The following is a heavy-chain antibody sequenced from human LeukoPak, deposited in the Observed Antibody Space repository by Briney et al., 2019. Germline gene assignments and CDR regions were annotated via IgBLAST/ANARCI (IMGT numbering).Heavy chain of an antibody. Sequence: PGGSLRLSCAASGFTFSSYAMSWVRQAPGKGLEWVSAISGSGGSTYYADSVKGRFTISRDNSKNTLYLQMNSLRAEDTAVYYCAVSDFWSGYPFDYWGQGTLVTVSS. CDR2: ISGSGGST. J-gene: IGHJ4*02. CDR1: GFTFSSYA. D-gene: IGHD3-3*01. CDR3: AVSDFWSGYPFDY. V-gene: IGHV3-23*01.